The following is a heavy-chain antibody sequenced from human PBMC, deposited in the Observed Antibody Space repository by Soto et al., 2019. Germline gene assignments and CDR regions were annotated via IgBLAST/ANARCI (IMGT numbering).Heavy chain of an antibody. CDR1: GGSLGSSSYY. J-gene: IGHJ4*02. CDR2: IYYSGST. V-gene: IGHV4-39*02. CDR3: VAYYIFTLYFPQFSFDY. D-gene: IGHD3-9*01. Sequence: SETLSLTCAVSGGSLGSSSYYWGWIRQPPGKGLEWIGSIYYSGSTYYNPSLQSRVTISMDTSNSDFSLKLSSATAADTAVSYRVAYYIFTLYFPQFSFDYWGQGALVTVSS.